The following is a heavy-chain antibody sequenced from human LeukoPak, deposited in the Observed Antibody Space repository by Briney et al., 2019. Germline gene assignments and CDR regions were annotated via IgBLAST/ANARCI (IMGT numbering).Heavy chain of an antibody. D-gene: IGHD6-19*01. J-gene: IGHJ5*02. V-gene: IGHV1-8*01. CDR1: GYTLTSYD. Sequence: ASVKVSCKASGYTLTSYDINWVRQATGQGLEWMGWMNPNSGNTGYAQKFQGGVTMTRNTSISTAYMELSSLRSEDTAVYYCARTLAVAGDNWFDPWGQGTLVTVSS. CDR2: MNPNSGNT. CDR3: ARTLAVAGDNWFDP.